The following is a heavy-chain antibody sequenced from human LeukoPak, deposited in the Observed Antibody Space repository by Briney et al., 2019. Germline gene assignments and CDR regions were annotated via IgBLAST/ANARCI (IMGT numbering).Heavy chain of an antibody. CDR1: GFTVSSNY. CDR3: ARGDIVLPGPSFDP. Sequence: PGGSLRLSCAASGFTVSSNYMSWVRQAPGKGLEWVSVIYSGGSTYYADSVKGRFTISRDNSKNTLYLQMNSLRAEDTAVYYCARGDIVLPGPSFDPWGQGTLVTVSS. J-gene: IGHJ5*02. CDR2: IYSGGST. V-gene: IGHV3-53*01. D-gene: IGHD2-15*01.